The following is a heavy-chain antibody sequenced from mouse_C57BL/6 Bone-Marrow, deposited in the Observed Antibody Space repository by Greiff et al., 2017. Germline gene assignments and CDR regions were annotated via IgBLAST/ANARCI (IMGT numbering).Heavy chain of an antibody. CDR3: ATTDGSGRGLYFDV. J-gene: IGHJ1*03. Sequence: QVQLQQPGAELVKPGASVKVSCKASGYTFTSYWMHWVKQRPGQGLEWIGRIHPSDSDTNYNQKFKGKGTLTVEKSTSTAYMPLSSLTSEDSAVYYCATTDGSGRGLYFDVWGTGTTVTVTA. CDR2: IHPSDSDT. D-gene: IGHD1-1*01. V-gene: IGHV1-74*01. CDR1: GYTFTSYW.